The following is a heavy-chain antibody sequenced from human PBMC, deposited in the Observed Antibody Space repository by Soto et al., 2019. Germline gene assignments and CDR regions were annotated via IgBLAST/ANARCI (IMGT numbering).Heavy chain of an antibody. D-gene: IGHD3-10*01. CDR2: IYYSGST. V-gene: IGHV4-59*01. Sequence: SETLSLTCTVSGGSISSYYWSWIRQPPGKGLEWIGYIYYSGSTNYNPSLKSRVTISVDTSKNQFSLKLSSVTAADTAVYYCTTAPYGIIRVDCWGQGTLVTVSS. CDR1: GGSISSYY. CDR3: TTAPYGIIRVDC. J-gene: IGHJ4*02.